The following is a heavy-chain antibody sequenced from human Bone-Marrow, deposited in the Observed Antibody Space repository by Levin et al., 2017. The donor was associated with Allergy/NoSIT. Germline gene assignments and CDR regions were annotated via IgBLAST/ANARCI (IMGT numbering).Heavy chain of an antibody. CDR3: ARHDRGGDIEPLFDP. CDR1: GGSITSSSHY. Sequence: PSETLSLTCSVSGGSITSSSHYWGWIRQPPGGGLEWIGSIYDSGRTYYNPSLRSRVTISVDTSKNQFSLKLTSVTAAATAVYYWARHDRGGDIEPLFDPWGQGTLVTVSS. CDR2: IYDSGRT. D-gene: IGHD3-16*01. J-gene: IGHJ5*02. V-gene: IGHV4-39*01.